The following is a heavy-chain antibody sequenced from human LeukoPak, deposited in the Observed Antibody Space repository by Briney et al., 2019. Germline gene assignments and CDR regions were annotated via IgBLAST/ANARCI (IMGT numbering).Heavy chain of an antibody. CDR1: GLNFDDSA. J-gene: IGHJ4*02. CDR2: TSADGGST. Sequence: GGSLRLSCVASGLNFDDSAMHWVRQAPGKGLEWVSLTSADGGSTFSADSVKGRFSISRDNSKNSLYLQMNSLRSEDTAMYYCAKESGKFDYWGQGPLVAVSS. V-gene: IGHV3-43*02. CDR3: AKESGKFDY.